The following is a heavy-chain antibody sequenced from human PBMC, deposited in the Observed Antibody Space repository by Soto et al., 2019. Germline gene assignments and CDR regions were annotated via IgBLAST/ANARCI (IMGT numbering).Heavy chain of an antibody. CDR3: AKDPRIVVVVSAWWYVDL. V-gene: IGHV3-23*01. CDR2: ISGSGDST. Sequence: EVQLLESGGGLIQPGGSLRLSCAASGITFTSYAMSWVRQAAGKGLEWVSGISGSGDSTNYADSVKGRFTISRDNSKNTLYLQMNSLRAEDTAVYYCAKDPRIVVVVSAWWYVDLWGRGTRVTVSS. J-gene: IGHJ2*01. CDR1: GITFTSYA. D-gene: IGHD2-15*01.